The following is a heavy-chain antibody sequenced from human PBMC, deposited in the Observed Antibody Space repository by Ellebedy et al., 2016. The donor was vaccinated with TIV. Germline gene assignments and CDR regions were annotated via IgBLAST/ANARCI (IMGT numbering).Heavy chain of an antibody. Sequence: GESLKISCAASGFTFSSYAMHWVRQAPGKGLEWVAVISYDGSNKYYADSVKGRFTISRDNSKNTLYLQMNSLRAEDTAVYYCARIGYWGQGTLVTVSS. J-gene: IGHJ4*02. CDR3: ARIGY. CDR1: GFTFSSYA. V-gene: IGHV3-30*01. CDR2: ISYDGSNK.